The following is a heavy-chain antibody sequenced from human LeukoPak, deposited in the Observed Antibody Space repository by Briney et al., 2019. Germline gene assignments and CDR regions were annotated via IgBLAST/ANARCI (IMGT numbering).Heavy chain of an antibody. CDR2: IYPGDSDT. Sequence: GESLKISCRGSGYTFVNYWIGWVRQMPGKGLEWMGIIYPGDSDTTYSPSFQGQVTISDDKSISTAYLQWSSLKASDTAMYYCAKHSGDDIATFNYWGQGTLVTVSS. CDR1: GYTFVNYW. J-gene: IGHJ4*02. CDR3: AKHSGDDIATFNY. V-gene: IGHV5-51*01. D-gene: IGHD1-26*01.